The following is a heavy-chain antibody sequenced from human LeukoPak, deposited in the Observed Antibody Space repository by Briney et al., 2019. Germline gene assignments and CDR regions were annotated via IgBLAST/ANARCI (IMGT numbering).Heavy chain of an antibody. Sequence: ASVKVSCKASGYTFTSYAMNWVRQAPGQGLEWMGWINTNTGNPTYAQGFTGRFVFSLDTSVSTAYLQISSLKAEDTAVYYCATDGPPPMEYCSGGSCYLYNGMDVWGQGTTVTVSS. CDR1: GYTFTSYA. D-gene: IGHD2-15*01. V-gene: IGHV7-4-1*02. CDR3: ATDGPPPMEYCSGGSCYLYNGMDV. J-gene: IGHJ6*02. CDR2: INTNTGNP.